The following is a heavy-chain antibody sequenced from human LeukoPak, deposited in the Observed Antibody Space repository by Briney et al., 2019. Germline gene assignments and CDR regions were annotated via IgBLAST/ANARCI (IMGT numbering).Heavy chain of an antibody. V-gene: IGHV4-34*01. Sequence: PSDTLSLTCAVYGGSFSGYYWSWIRQPPGKGLEWIGEINHSGSTNYNPSLKSRVTISVDTSKNQFSLKLSSVTAADTAVYYCARRSSSSSWYRTTWFDPWAREPWSPSPQ. CDR1: GGSFSGYY. CDR3: ARRSSSSSWYRTTWFDP. D-gene: IGHD6-13*01. CDR2: INHSGST. J-gene: IGHJ5*02.